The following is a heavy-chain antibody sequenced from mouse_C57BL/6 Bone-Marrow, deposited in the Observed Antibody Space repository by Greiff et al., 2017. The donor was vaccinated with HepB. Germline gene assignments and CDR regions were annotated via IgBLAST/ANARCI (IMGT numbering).Heavy chain of an antibody. V-gene: IGHV1-76*01. CDR3: ARPPILMDSRAMDY. D-gene: IGHD1-1*02. J-gene: IGHJ4*01. Sequence: QVQLQQSGAELVRPGASVKLSCKASGYTFTDYYINWVKQRPGQGLEWIARIYPGSGNTYYNEKFKGKATLTAEKSSSTAYMQLSSLTSEDSAVYFCARPPILMDSRAMDYWGQGTSVTVSS. CDR1: GYTFTDYY. CDR2: IYPGSGNT.